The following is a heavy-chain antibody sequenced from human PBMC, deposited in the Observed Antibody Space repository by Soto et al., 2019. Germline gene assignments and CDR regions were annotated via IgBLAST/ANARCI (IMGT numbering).Heavy chain of an antibody. CDR1: GYTFTTSA. CDR3: ARAAGRSKLLPFYFDP. V-gene: IGHV1-3*01. J-gene: IGHJ5*02. D-gene: IGHD6-13*01. Sequence: QVHLLQSGAEGQKPGASVRISCQASGYTFTTSAIHWVRQAPGQSLEWMGWINPATGDTKYSQSVRGRVTFTLDTSATTAYMDLRSLASHDTAVYYCARAAGRSKLLPFYFDPWGQGTLVTVSS. CDR2: INPATGDT.